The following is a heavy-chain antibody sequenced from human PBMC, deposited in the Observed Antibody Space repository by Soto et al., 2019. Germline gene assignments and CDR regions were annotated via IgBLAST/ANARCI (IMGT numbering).Heavy chain of an antibody. CDR2: INHSGST. V-gene: IGHV4-34*01. D-gene: IGHD3-3*01. Sequence: PSETLSLTSAVYGVPFSSYYWSWIRQPPGKGLEWIGEINHSGSTNYNPSLKSRVTISVDTSKNQFSLTLSSVTAADTALYYCARERRVAGEVTFDYWGQGTLVTVSS. CDR3: ARERRVAGEVTFDY. CDR1: GVPFSSYY. J-gene: IGHJ4*02.